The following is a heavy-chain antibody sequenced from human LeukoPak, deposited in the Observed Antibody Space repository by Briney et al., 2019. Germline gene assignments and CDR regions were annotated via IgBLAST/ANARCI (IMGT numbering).Heavy chain of an antibody. CDR1: GYPVTHYG. V-gene: IGHV1-18*01. Sequence: ASVKVSCKASGYPVTHYGTTRVRQAAGQRLKCMGWFTGYQGSTKYAQNCQGRVTLTIDTSTSTAYMDLRSLRSDDTAIYFCARSDLGTITAGTFNYWGQGTLVAVSS. D-gene: IGHD5-24*01. CDR3: ARSDLGTITAGTFNY. J-gene: IGHJ4*02. CDR2: FTGYQGST.